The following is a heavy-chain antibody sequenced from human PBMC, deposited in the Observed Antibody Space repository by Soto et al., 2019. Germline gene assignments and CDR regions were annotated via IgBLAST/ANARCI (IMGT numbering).Heavy chain of an antibody. D-gene: IGHD6-6*01. Sequence: SETLSLTCAVSGDSISRGGYSWTWIRQPPGKALEWIGNIYDSGSTSYNPSLKSRVTMSVDTSKNQFSLRLTPVTAADTAVYFCARGSSSYYDYGMDVWGQGTTVTVSS. V-gene: IGHV4-30-2*01. CDR2: IYDSGST. CDR3: ARGSSSYYDYGMDV. CDR1: GDSISRGGYS. J-gene: IGHJ6*02.